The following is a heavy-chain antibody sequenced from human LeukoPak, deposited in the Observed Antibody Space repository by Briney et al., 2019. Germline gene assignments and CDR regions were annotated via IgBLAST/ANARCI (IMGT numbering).Heavy chain of an antibody. D-gene: IGHD3-22*01. Sequence: SETLSLTCAVYGGSFSGYYWSWIRQPPGKGLEWIGEINHSGSTNYNPSLKSRVTISVDTSKNQFSLKLSSVTAADTAVYYCARGPPRITMIVVVMNYYYYGMDVWGQGTTVTVSS. CDR2: INHSGST. CDR3: ARGPPRITMIVVVMNYYYYGMDV. J-gene: IGHJ6*02. V-gene: IGHV4-34*01. CDR1: GGSFSGYY.